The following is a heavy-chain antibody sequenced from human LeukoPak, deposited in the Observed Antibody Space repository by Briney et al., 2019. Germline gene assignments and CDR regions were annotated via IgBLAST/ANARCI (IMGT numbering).Heavy chain of an antibody. Sequence: GGSLRLSCAASGFTFSTYEMNWVHQAPGKGLEWVSYISSSGSIIHYADSVKGRFTIYRDNAKNSLYLQMNSLRAEDTAVYYCARDPHCSSTNCPFDFWGQGTLVIVSS. V-gene: IGHV3-48*03. CDR3: ARDPHCSSTNCPFDF. J-gene: IGHJ4*02. CDR2: ISSSGSII. CDR1: GFTFSTYE. D-gene: IGHD2-2*01.